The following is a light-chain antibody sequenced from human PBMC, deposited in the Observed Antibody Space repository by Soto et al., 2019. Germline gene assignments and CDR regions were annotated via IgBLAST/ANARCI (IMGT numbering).Light chain of an antibody. Sequence: ENVLTQYRVTLSFSSVQGGTLXCRASHSIDTNLGWYQQKPGQVPRLLIYDASLRATGIPARFTGSGSGTDFTLTIGSLEPEDFAVYYCQQYDDWPETFGQGTKVDI. CDR1: HSIDTN. J-gene: IGKJ1*01. CDR2: DAS. V-gene: IGKV3-11*01. CDR3: QQYDDWPET.